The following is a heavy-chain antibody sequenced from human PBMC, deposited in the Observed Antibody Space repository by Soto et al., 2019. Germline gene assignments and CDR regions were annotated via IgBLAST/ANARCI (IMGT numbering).Heavy chain of an antibody. CDR1: GFSINYCGVG. CDR3: VHRGPVDETGVGFDF. CDR2: VYWDDAK. Sequence: QITLRESGPALVKPTQTLTLNCTFSGFSINYCGVGVGWFRQPPGKALEWLAIVYWDDAKRYRPSLRSRRSIRKDTPQNQVVLPLTQTEQVNTATYYCVHRGPVDETGVGFDFCGQGSLVTVSS. D-gene: IGHD3-9*01. V-gene: IGHV2-5*02. J-gene: IGHJ4*02.